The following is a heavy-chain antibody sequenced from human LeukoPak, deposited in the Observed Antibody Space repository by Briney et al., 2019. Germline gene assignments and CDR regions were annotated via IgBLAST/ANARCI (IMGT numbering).Heavy chain of an antibody. V-gene: IGHV4-39*07. J-gene: IGHJ5*02. CDR2: VYLGGRT. CDR3: ARVRQAYNWFDP. D-gene: IGHD3-16*01. Sequence: PSEALSLTCTVSGGPINDSSFYWGWIRQPPGKGLEWIGSVYLGGRTHSNPSLRSRVTISLETSKNYFSLKMRSVTAADTAIYYCARVRQAYNWFDPWGQGTLVSVSS. CDR1: GGPINDSSFY.